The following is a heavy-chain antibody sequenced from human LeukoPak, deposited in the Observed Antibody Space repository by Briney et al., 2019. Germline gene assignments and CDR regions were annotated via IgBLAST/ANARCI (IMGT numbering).Heavy chain of an antibody. CDR1: GFTFSSYW. V-gene: IGHV3-7*05. CDR3: ATSRTLDH. CDR2: IKQDGSEK. J-gene: IGHJ4*02. Sequence: GGSLRLSCAAAGFTFSSYWMNWVRQAPGKGLERVANIKQDGSEKYYVDSLKGRFTISRDNAKNSLYLRMNSLRAEDTAVYYCATSRTLDHWGQGTLVIVSS.